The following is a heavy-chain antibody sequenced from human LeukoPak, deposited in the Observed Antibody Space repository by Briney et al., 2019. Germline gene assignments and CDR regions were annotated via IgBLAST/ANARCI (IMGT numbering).Heavy chain of an antibody. CDR3: ATMVRGVSDYFDY. CDR1: GGSISSSSYY. D-gene: IGHD3-10*01. V-gene: IGHV4-39*01. J-gene: IGHJ4*02. CDR2: IYHSGST. Sequence: SETLSLTCIVSGGSISSSSYYWGWIRQPPGKGLEWIGSIYHSGSTYYNPSLKSRVTISVDTSKNQFSLNLSSVTAVDTAVYYCATMVRGVSDYFDYWGQGTLVTVSS.